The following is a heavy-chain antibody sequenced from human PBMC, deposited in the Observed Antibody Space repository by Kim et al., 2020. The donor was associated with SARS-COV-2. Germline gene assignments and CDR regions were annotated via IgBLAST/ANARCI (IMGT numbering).Heavy chain of an antibody. Sequence: SETLSLTCTVSGGSISSYYWSWIRQPPGKGLEWIGYIYYSGSTNYNPSLKSRVTISVDTSKNQFSLKLSSVTAADTAVYYCARHMAAAEDLGAQHNDYWGQGTLVTVSS. V-gene: IGHV4-59*08. CDR3: ARHMAAAEDLGAQHNDY. J-gene: IGHJ4*02. D-gene: IGHD6-13*01. CDR2: IYYSGST. CDR1: GGSISSYY.